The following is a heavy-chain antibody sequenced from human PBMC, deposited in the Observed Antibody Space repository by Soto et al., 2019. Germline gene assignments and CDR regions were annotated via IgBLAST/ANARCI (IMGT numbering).Heavy chain of an antibody. CDR2: ISSSSSTI. CDR3: ARTGPYCSGGSCYPDAFDI. Sequence: GGSLRLSCAASGFTFSSYSMNWVRQAPGKGLEWVSYISSSSSTIYYADSVKGRFTISRDNAKNSLYLQMNSLRAEDTAVYYCARTGPYCSGGSCYPDAFDIWGQGTMVTVSS. D-gene: IGHD2-15*01. J-gene: IGHJ3*02. V-gene: IGHV3-48*01. CDR1: GFTFSSYS.